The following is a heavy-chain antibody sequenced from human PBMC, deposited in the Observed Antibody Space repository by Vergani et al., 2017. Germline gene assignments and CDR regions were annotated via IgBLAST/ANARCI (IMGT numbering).Heavy chain of an antibody. CDR3: ARDLDGSGIFDY. Sequence: QVQLQESGPGLVKPSETLSLTCTVSGGSISSYYWSWIRQPPGKGLEWIGYIYYSGSTNYNPSLKSRVTISVDTSKNQFSLKLSSVTVADTAVYYCARDLDGSGIFDYWGQGTLVTVSS. V-gene: IGHV4-59*01. J-gene: IGHJ4*02. D-gene: IGHD3-10*01. CDR2: IYYSGST. CDR1: GGSISSYY.